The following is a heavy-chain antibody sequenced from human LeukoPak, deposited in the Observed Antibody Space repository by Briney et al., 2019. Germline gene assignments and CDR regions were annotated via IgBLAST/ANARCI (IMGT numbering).Heavy chain of an antibody. V-gene: IGHV3-7*04. CDR1: GFTFSSYW. J-gene: IGHJ6*02. Sequence: GGSLRLSCAASGFTFSSYWMSWVRQATGKGLEWVANIKQDGSEKYYVDSVKGRFTISRDNAKISLYLKMNSLRAEDTAVYYCARDGSVAGYGMDVWGQGTTVTVSS. D-gene: IGHD6-19*01. CDR2: IKQDGSEK. CDR3: ARDGSVAGYGMDV.